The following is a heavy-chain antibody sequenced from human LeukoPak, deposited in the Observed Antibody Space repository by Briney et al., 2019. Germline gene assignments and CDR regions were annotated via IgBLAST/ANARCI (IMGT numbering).Heavy chain of an antibody. V-gene: IGHV4-59*12. CDR2: IYYSGTT. Sequence: PSETLSLTCTVSGGSISSYYWSWIRQPPGKGLEWIGYIYYSGTTIYNPSLKSRVTISVDTSKNQFSLKLSSVTAADTAVYYCARGSNSSSSRVDYWGQGTLVTISS. CDR3: ARGSNSSSSRVDY. CDR1: GGSISSYY. D-gene: IGHD6-6*01. J-gene: IGHJ4*02.